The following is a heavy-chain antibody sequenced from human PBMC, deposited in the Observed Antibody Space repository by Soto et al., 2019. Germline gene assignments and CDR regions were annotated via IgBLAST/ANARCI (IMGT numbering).Heavy chain of an antibody. CDR3: ARVSAHIVVVTATYYFDY. Sequence: QVQLQESGPGLVKPSETLSLTCTVSGGSVSSGSYDWSWIRQPPGMGLEWIGYIYYSGSTNYNPSLKSRVTISVDTSKNQFSLKLSSVTAADTAVYYCARVSAHIVVVTATYYFDYWGQGTLVTVSS. V-gene: IGHV4-61*01. J-gene: IGHJ4*02. CDR1: GGSVSSGSYD. D-gene: IGHD2-21*02. CDR2: IYYSGST.